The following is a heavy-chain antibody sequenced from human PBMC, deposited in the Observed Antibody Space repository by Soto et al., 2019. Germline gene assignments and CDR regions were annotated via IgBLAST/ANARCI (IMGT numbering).Heavy chain of an antibody. D-gene: IGHD2-2*01. CDR3: AKDSGYQLPDNYFYYGLDV. Sequence: GGFLRLSWAPSGFTFTSHAIHLARQPPGKGLEWVAAISYDEIDKKYASSVKGRFTVSRDNVKNTLSLQMNSLRPEDTAVYYCAKDSGYQLPDNYFYYGLDVWGQGTTVTVS. V-gene: IGHV3-30*18. CDR2: ISYDEIDK. J-gene: IGHJ6*02. CDR1: GFTFTSHA.